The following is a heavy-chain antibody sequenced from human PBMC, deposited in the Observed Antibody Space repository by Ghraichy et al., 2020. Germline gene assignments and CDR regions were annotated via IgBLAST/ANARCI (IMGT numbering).Heavy chain of an antibody. CDR2: IYHSGST. J-gene: IGHJ5*02. V-gene: IGHV4-38-2*01. Sequence: SETLSLTCAVSGYSISSGYYWGWIRQPPGKGLEWIGSIYHSGSTYYNPSLKSRVTISVDTSKNQFSLKLSSVTAADTAVYYCARLGSEQLKYYDFWSGYPGDLLGYTSNWFDPWGQGTLVTVSS. CDR3: ARLGSEQLKYYDFWSGYPGDLLGYTSNWFDP. CDR1: GYSISSGYY. D-gene: IGHD3-3*01.